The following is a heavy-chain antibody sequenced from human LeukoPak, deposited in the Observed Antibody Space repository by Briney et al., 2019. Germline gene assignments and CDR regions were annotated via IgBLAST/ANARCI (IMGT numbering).Heavy chain of an antibody. D-gene: IGHD5-24*01. Sequence: ASVKVSCKASGYTFTGYYMHWVRQAPGQGLEWMGWVNPTGGGTNYAQKFQGRVTMTRDTSISTAYMELSRLRSDDTAVYYCARVVVRDANNYKDYWGQGTLVTVSS. V-gene: IGHV1-2*02. CDR3: ARVVVRDANNYKDY. CDR2: VNPTGGGT. CDR1: GYTFTGYY. J-gene: IGHJ4*02.